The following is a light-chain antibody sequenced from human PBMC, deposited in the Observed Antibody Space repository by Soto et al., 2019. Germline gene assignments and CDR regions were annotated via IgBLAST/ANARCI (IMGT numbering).Light chain of an antibody. CDR2: EAS. Sequence: DIQMTQSPSSLSASVGDRVTITCRASQGIRHYLAWYQQKPGKVPKLLIYEASNLQSGVPSRFRGGGSGTEFTLTITSLQPDDFATYSCQQYDSYSWTFGQGTKVDIK. CDR3: QQYDSYSWT. J-gene: IGKJ1*01. CDR1: QGIRHY. V-gene: IGKV1-27*01.